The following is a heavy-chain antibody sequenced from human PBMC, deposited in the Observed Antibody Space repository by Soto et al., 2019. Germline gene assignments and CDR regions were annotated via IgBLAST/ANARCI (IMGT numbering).Heavy chain of an antibody. V-gene: IGHV3-30*18. CDR1: GFTFSSYG. CDR3: AKESGGALHVGDYFFDY. CDR2: ISYDGSNK. J-gene: IGHJ4*02. D-gene: IGHD4-17*01. Sequence: AGGSLRLSCAASGFTFSSYGMHWVRQAPGKGLEWVAVISYDGSNKYYADSVKGRFTISRDNSKNTLYLQMNSLRAEDTAVYYCAKESGGALHVGDYFFDYWGQGTLVTVSS.